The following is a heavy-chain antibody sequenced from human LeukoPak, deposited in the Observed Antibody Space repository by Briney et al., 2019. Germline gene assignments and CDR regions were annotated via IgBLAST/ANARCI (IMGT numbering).Heavy chain of an antibody. CDR2: ISGSGGST. D-gene: IGHD1-26*01. Sequence: GGSLRLSCAASGFTFSSYAMSWVRQAPGKGLEWVSAISGSGGSTYYADSVKGRFTISRDNARDTLYLQMNSLRVDDTAVYYCGRGRGGNWGRGTLVTVSS. V-gene: IGHV3-23*01. J-gene: IGHJ1*01. CDR1: GFTFSSYA. CDR3: GRGRGGN.